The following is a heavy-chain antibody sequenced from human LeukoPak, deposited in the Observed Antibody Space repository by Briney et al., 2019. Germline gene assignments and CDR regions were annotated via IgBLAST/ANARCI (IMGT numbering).Heavy chain of an antibody. CDR3: ARAKYYDFWRDWFDP. Sequence: GSLRLSCAASGFTLNNAWMSWVRQAPGKGLEWIGEINHSGSTNYNPSLKSRVTISVDTSKNQFSLKLSSVTAADTAVYYCARAKYYDFWRDWFDPWGQGTLVTVSS. V-gene: IGHV4-34*01. CDR1: GFTLNNAW. D-gene: IGHD3-3*01. CDR2: INHSGST. J-gene: IGHJ5*02.